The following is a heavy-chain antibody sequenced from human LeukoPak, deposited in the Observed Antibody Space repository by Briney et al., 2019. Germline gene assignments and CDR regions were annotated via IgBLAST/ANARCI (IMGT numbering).Heavy chain of an antibody. CDR1: GFPFDRYW. D-gene: IGHD3-16*01. V-gene: IGHV3-7*01. J-gene: IGHJ4*02. CDR2: IKHDGSEK. CDR3: ARQPIYEAYFDF. Sequence: GGSLRLSCVASGFPFDRYWMSWARQAPGKGLEWVANIKHDGSEKNFVDSVKGRFTISRDNAENSLFLQMNSLRADDTAVYFCARQPIYEAYFDFWGQGTLVTVSS.